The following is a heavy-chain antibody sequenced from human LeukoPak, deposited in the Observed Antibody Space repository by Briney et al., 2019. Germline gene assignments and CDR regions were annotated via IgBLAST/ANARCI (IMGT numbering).Heavy chain of an antibody. V-gene: IGHV1-8*03. CDR2: MNPNSGNT. CDR1: GYTFTSYD. J-gene: IGHJ4*02. D-gene: IGHD3-3*01. Sequence: GASVKVSCKASGYTFTSYDINWVRQATGQGLEWMGWMNPNSGNTGYAQKFQGRVTITRNTSISTAYMELSSLTSEDTAVYYCARVGSYYDFWSGYSRHFDCWGQGTLVTVSS. CDR3: ARVGSYYDFWSGYSRHFDC.